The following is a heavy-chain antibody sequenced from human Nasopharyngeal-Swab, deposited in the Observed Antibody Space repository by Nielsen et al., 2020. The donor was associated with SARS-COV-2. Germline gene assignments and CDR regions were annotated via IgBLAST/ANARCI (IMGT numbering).Heavy chain of an antibody. CDR2: LGDKDHNYAT. CDR1: GFIFSASS. J-gene: IGHJ4*02. V-gene: IGHV3-73*01. Sequence: GESLKISCAASGFIFSASSIHWVRQASGKGLEWVGRLGDKDHNYATTYGASVQGRFTISRDDSKNTAFLQMDSLKTEDTALYYCTTDFYFDYWGQGTLVTASS. CDR3: TTDFYFDY.